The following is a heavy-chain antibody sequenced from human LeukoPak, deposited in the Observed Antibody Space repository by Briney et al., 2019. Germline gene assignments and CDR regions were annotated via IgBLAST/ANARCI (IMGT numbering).Heavy chain of an antibody. CDR3: ARGVEMALDY. Sequence: KSSETLSLTCAVSGGSTSSGGYSWSWIRQPPGKGLEWIGYIYHSGSTYYNPSLKSRVTISVDRSKNQFSLKLSSVAAADTAVYYCARGVEMALDYWGQGTLVTVSS. D-gene: IGHD5-24*01. CDR1: GGSTSSGGYS. CDR2: IYHSGST. V-gene: IGHV4-30-2*01. J-gene: IGHJ4*02.